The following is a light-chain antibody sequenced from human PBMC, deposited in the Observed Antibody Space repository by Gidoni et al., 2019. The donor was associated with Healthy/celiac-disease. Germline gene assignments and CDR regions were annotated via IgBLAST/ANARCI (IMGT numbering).Light chain of an antibody. CDR1: QSISSS. V-gene: IGKV1-5*03. Sequence: DIKLSQSPSTLSVSVGDRVTITGRASQSISSSLAWYQQKPGTAPKLLIYKASSLESGVPSRFSGSGSGTEFTLTISSLQPEDFATYYCQQYNSYSRTFGQGTKVEIK. J-gene: IGKJ1*01. CDR3: QQYNSYSRT. CDR2: KAS.